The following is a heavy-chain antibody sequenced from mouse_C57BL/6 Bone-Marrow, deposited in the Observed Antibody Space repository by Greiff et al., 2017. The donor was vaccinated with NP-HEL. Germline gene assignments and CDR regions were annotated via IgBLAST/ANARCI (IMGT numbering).Heavy chain of an antibody. CDR3: AREDYYGSRYAWFAY. J-gene: IGHJ3*01. Sequence: QVQLQQSGAELARPGASVKLSCKASGYTFTSYGISWVKQRTGQGLEWIGEIYPRSGNTYYNEKFKGKATLTADKSSSTAYMELRSLTSEDSAVYFCAREDYYGSRYAWFAYWDQGTLVTVSA. D-gene: IGHD1-1*01. V-gene: IGHV1-81*01. CDR1: GYTFTSYG. CDR2: IYPRSGNT.